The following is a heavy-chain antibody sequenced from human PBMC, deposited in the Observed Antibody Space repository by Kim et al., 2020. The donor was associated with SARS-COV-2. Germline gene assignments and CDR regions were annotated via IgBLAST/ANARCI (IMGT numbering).Heavy chain of an antibody. Sequence: SQTLSLTCAISGDSVSSNSAAWNWIRQSPSRGLEWLGRTYYRSKWYNDYAVSVKSRITINPDTSKNQFSLQLNSVTPEDTAVYYCARDRDIVVVPAANPSYYYYGMDVWGQGTTVTVSS. V-gene: IGHV6-1*01. CDR1: GDSVSSNSAA. D-gene: IGHD2-2*01. CDR3: ARDRDIVVVPAANPSYYYYGMDV. CDR2: TYYRSKWYN. J-gene: IGHJ6*02.